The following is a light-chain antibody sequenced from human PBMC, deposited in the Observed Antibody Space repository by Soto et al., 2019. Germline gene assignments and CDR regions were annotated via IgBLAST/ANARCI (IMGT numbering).Light chain of an antibody. Sequence: EIVMTQSPATLSVSPGERASVSCRASQSVSGNLAWYQQKPGQAPRLLTYGASTRATGIPARFSGSGSGTEFTLTISSLQSEDFAVYYCQQYNDGPFTFGQGTRLEIK. V-gene: IGKV3-15*01. CDR3: QQYNDGPFT. J-gene: IGKJ5*01. CDR2: GAS. CDR1: QSVSGN.